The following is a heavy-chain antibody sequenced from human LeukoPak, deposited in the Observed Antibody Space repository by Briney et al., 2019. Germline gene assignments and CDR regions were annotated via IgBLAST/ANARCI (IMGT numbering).Heavy chain of an antibody. CDR1: GFTFNTYE. CDR3: AIDSNIVGATYYFDY. Sequence: GGSLRLSCAASGFTFNTYEMNWVRQAPGKGLECVSYISSSGSTTYYADSVKGRFTVSRDNAKNSLFLQMNSLRAEDTAVYYCAIDSNIVGATYYFDYWGQGTLVTVSS. D-gene: IGHD1-26*01. CDR2: ISSSGSTT. V-gene: IGHV3-48*03. J-gene: IGHJ4*02.